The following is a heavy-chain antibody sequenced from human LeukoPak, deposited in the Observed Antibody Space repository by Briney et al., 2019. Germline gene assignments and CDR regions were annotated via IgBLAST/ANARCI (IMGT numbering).Heavy chain of an antibody. V-gene: IGHV5-51*01. CDR3: ARGTEVVVITTTPNYFDY. D-gene: IGHD3-22*01. Sequence: GESLEISCKGSGYSFASYWIGWVRQMPGKGLEWMGIIYPGDSDTRYSPSFQGQVTISADKSISTAYLQWNSLKASDTAMYYCARGTEVVVITTTPNYFDYWGQGTLVTVSS. J-gene: IGHJ4*02. CDR2: IYPGDSDT. CDR1: GYSFASYW.